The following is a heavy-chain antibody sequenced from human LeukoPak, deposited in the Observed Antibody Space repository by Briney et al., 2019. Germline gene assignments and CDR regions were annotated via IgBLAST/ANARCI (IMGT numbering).Heavy chain of an antibody. J-gene: IGHJ4*02. V-gene: IGHV3-30-3*01. CDR2: ISYDGSNK. D-gene: IGHD3-9*01. CDR1: GFTFSSYA. CDR3: ARDRGYDILTGYYTY. Sequence: AGGSLRLSCAASGFTFSSYAMHWVRQAPGKGLEWVAVISYDGSNKYYADSVKGRFTISRDNSKNTLYLQMNSLRAEDTAVYYCARDRGYDILTGYYTYWGQGTLVTVSS.